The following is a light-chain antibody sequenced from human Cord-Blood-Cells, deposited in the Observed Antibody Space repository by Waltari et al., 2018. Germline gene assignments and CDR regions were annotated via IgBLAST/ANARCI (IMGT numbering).Light chain of an antibody. V-gene: IGKV3-11*01. J-gene: IGKJ5*01. CDR3: QQRSNWPF. CDR2: DAS. CDR1: QSVSSY. Sequence: EIVLTQSPATLPLSPGERATLSCRASQSVSSYLSWYQQKPGQAPRLLIYDASNRATGIPARFSGSGSGTDFTLTISSLEPEDFAVYYCQQRSNWPFFGQGTRLEIK.